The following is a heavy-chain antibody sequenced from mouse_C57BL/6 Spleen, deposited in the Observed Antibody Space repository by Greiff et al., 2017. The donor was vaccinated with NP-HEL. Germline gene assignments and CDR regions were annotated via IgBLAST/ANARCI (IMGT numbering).Heavy chain of an antibody. D-gene: IGHD1-1*01. V-gene: IGHV1-15*01. CDR2: IDPETGGT. CDR1: GYTFTDYE. CDR3: TRGFITTVVAPFDY. Sequence: VQLQQSGAELVRPGASVTLSCKASGYTFTDYEMHWVKQTPVHGLEWIGAIDPETGGTAYNQKFKGKAILTADKSSSTAYMELRSLTSEDSAVYYCTRGFITTVVAPFDYWGQGTTLTVSS. J-gene: IGHJ2*01.